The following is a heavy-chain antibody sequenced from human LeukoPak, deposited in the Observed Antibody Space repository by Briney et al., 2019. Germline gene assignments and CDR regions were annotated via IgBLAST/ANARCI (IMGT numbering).Heavy chain of an antibody. V-gene: IGHV3-48*01. D-gene: IGHD3-3*01. CDR1: GFTFSSYS. CDR3: ARTSTIFGVVIPFDY. Sequence: GGSLRLSCAASGFTFSSYSMNWVRQAPGKGLEWVSYISSSSSTIYYADSVKGRFTISRDNAKNSLYLQMNSLRAEDTAVYYCARTSTIFGVVIPFDYWGQGTLVTVSS. J-gene: IGHJ4*02. CDR2: ISSSSSTI.